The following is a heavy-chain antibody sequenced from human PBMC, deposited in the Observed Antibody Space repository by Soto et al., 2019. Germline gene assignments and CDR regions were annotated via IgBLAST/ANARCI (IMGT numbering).Heavy chain of an antibody. D-gene: IGHD4-4*01. Sequence: GGSLRLSCTASGFTFGDYAMSWFRQAPGKGLEWVGFIRSKAYGGTTEYAASVKGRFTISRDNSKNTLYLQMNSLRAEDTAVYYCARDRTTVTQGGASYYYYGMDVWGQGTTVTVSS. CDR1: GFTFGDYA. J-gene: IGHJ6*02. CDR2: IRSKAYGGTT. V-gene: IGHV3-49*03. CDR3: ARDRTTVTQGGASYYYYGMDV.